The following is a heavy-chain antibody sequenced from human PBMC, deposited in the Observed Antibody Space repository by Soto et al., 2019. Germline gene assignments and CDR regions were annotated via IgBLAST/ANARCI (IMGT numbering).Heavy chain of an antibody. CDR2: IYYSGST. J-gene: IGHJ4*02. CDR3: ARDLRGYSGYDYLDY. D-gene: IGHD5-12*01. V-gene: IGHV4-59*01. Sequence: SETLSLTCTVSGGSISSYYWSWIRQPPGKGLEWIGYIYYSGSTNYNPSLKSRVTISVDTSKNQFSLKLSSVTAADTAVYYCARDLRGYSGYDYLDYWGQATLVTVSS. CDR1: GGSISSYY.